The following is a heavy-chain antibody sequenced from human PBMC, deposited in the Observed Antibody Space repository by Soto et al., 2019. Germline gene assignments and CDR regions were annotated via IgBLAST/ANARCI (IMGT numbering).Heavy chain of an antibody. Sequence: QVQLVESGGGVVQPGGSLRLSCEASGFTFSNFVMHWVGQAPGKGLEWVAATSYDGKNKDHADSVKGRFTISRDNSKNTLYLQMNSLRHEDTAVYFCARERAIAATGIFYYWGQGTLVTVSS. J-gene: IGHJ4*02. CDR2: TSYDGKNK. CDR1: GFTFSNFV. CDR3: ARERAIAATGIFYY. D-gene: IGHD6-13*01. V-gene: IGHV3-30*04.